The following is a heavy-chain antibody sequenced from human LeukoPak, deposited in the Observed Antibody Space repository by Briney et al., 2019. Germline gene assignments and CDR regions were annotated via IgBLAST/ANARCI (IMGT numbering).Heavy chain of an antibody. CDR1: GGSFSGYY. Sequence: SSETLSLTCAVYGGSFSGYYWSWIRQPPGKGLEWIGEINHSGGTNYNPSLKSRVTISVDTSKNQFSLKLSSVTAADTAVYYCAGRGIAAAAPVTNFDYWGQGTLVTVSS. D-gene: IGHD6-13*01. V-gene: IGHV4-34*01. CDR2: INHSGGT. CDR3: AGRGIAAAAPVTNFDY. J-gene: IGHJ4*02.